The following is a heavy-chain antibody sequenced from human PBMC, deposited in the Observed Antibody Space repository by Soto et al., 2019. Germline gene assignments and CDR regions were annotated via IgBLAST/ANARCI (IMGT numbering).Heavy chain of an antibody. J-gene: IGHJ4*02. CDR1: GFTFSSYG. Sequence: GGSLRLSCAASGFTFSSYGMHWVRQAPGKGLEWVAVIWYDGSNKYYADSVKGRFTISRDNSKNTLYLQMNSLRAEDTAVYYCARDFYSSGETFTPGFDYWGQGTLVTVSS. V-gene: IGHV3-33*01. D-gene: IGHD6-19*01. CDR2: IWYDGSNK. CDR3: ARDFYSSGETFTPGFDY.